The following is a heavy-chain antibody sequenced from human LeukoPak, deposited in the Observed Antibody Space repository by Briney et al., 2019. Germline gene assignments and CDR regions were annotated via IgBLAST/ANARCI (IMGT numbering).Heavy chain of an antibody. CDR1: GFTFSSYS. J-gene: IGHJ4*02. CDR2: ISSRSSHI. Sequence: PGGSLRLSCAASGFTFSSYSMNWVRQAPGKGLEWVSSISSRSSHIYYADSVKVRFTISRDNAKNSLFLQMNSLRADDTAVYYCASDGGDEPNKNLHYRGQGTLVTVSS. V-gene: IGHV3-21*01. CDR3: ASDGGDEPNKNLHY. D-gene: IGHD4-17*01.